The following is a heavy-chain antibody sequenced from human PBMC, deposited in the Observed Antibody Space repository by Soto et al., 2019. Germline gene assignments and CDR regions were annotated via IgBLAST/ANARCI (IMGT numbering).Heavy chain of an antibody. CDR3: ARTYSSGWYVDY. Sequence: QVQLQQWGAGLLKPSETLSLTCAVYGGSFSGYYWSWIRQPPEKGLEWIGEINHSGSTNYNPSLKSRVTISVDTAKNQFSLKLSSVTAADTAVYYCARTYSSGWYVDYWGQGTLVTVSS. J-gene: IGHJ4*02. D-gene: IGHD6-19*01. CDR2: INHSGST. CDR1: GGSFSGYY. V-gene: IGHV4-34*01.